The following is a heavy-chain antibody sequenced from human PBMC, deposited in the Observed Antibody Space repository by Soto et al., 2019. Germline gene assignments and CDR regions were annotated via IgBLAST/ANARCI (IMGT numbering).Heavy chain of an antibody. CDR2: ISSSSSNTI. Sequence: EVQLVESGGGLVQPGGSLRLSCAASGFTLSTYSMDWVRQAPGKGLEWLSYISSSSSNTIYYADSVKGRFTISRDNAKNSLYLQMNNLRDEDTAVYYCARAGSGIETRGNFDYWGQGILVTVSS. V-gene: IGHV3-48*02. CDR3: ARAGSGIETRGNFDY. CDR1: GFTLSTYS. D-gene: IGHD3-10*01. J-gene: IGHJ4*02.